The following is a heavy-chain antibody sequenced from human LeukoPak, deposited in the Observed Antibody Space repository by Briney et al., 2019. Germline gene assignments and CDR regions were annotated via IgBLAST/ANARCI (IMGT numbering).Heavy chain of an antibody. CDR3: ARDRTVTRGYYYYYMDV. D-gene: IGHD4-17*01. CDR2: ITSSGSTI. Sequence: SGGSLRLSCAASGFSFSDYYMSWIRQAPGKGLEWVSYITSSGSTIYYADSVKGRFTVSRDNTKNSLYLRMDSLRAEDTAVYYCARDRTVTRGYYYYYMDVWGKGTTVTVSS. CDR1: GFSFSDYY. J-gene: IGHJ6*03. V-gene: IGHV3-11*01.